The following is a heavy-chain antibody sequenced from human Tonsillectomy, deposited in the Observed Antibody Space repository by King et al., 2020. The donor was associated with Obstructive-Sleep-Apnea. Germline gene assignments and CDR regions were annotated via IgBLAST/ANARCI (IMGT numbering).Heavy chain of an antibody. CDR1: GDSISTSYY. V-gene: IGHV4-39*07. Sequence: QLQESGPGLVKPSETLSLTCTVSGDSISTSYYWTWIRQPPGKGLEWIGSIYYSGSTNYNPSLKSRVTISVDTSKNQFSLRLISVTAADTAVYYCAGVGVDYDIFTGHNRHRDWFDTWGQGTLVTVSS. J-gene: IGHJ5*02. CDR2: IYYSGST. CDR3: AGVGVDYDIFTGHNRHRDWFDT. D-gene: IGHD3-9*01.